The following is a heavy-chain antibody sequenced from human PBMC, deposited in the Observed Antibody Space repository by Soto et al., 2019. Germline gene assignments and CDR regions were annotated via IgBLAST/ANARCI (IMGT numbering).Heavy chain of an antibody. V-gene: IGHV3-21*01. CDR1: GFAFSSYS. CDR3: ARGNDFWSGCMDV. D-gene: IGHD3-3*01. J-gene: IGHJ6*02. CDR2: ISSSSSYI. Sequence: GGSLRLSCVASGFAFSSYSMNWVRQAPGKGLEWVSSISSSSSYIYYADSVKGRFTISRDNAKNSLYLQMNSLRAEDTAVYYCARGNDFWSGCMDVWGQGTTVTVSS.